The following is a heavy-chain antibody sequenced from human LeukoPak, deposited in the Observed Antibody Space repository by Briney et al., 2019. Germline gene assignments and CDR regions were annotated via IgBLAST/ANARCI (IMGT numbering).Heavy chain of an antibody. Sequence: ASVKVSCKASGYTFTNYYIHWVRQAPGQRLEWVGIINPSGGSTSYAQKFQGRVTMTRDTSISTAYMELSRLRSDDTAVYYCARDPKYWFDPWGQGTLVTVSS. J-gene: IGHJ5*02. CDR2: INPSGGST. V-gene: IGHV1-46*01. CDR1: GYTFTNYY. CDR3: ARDPKYWFDP.